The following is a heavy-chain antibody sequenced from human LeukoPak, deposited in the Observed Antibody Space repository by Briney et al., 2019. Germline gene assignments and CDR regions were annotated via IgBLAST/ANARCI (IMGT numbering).Heavy chain of an antibody. Sequence: GSSVKVSCKASGGTFSSYAISWVRQAPGQGLEWMGRIIPILGRANYAQKFQGRVTITADKSTSTAYMELSSLRSEDTAVYYCAGALWFGELLYGWFDPWGQGTLVTVSS. V-gene: IGHV1-69*04. CDR2: IIPILGRA. CDR3: AGALWFGELLYGWFDP. J-gene: IGHJ5*02. D-gene: IGHD3-10*01. CDR1: GGTFSSYA.